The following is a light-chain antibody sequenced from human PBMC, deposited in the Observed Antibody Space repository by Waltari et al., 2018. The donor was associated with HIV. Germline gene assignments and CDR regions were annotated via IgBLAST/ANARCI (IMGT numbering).Light chain of an antibody. V-gene: IGKV1-5*03. CDR1: QNINRW. CDR2: EAS. Sequence: DIEMTQSPSTLSASVGDRVTIPCRPSQNINRWLAWYQQKPGKAPNLLIYEASTLQSGVPSRFSGSGFGTEFTLTISSLQPDDFATYYCQQYYTYSPYTFGQGTKVAIK. CDR3: QQYYTYSPYT. J-gene: IGKJ2*01.